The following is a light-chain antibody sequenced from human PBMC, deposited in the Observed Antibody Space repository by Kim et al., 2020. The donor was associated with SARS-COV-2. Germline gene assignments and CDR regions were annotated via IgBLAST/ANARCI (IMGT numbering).Light chain of an antibody. CDR2: AAS. CDR3: LQHNSYPIT. CDR1: EGIDKD. V-gene: IGKV1-17*01. J-gene: IGKJ4*01. Sequence: DIQLTQSPSSLSASVGDRVTITCRASEGIDKDLAWYQQKPGSAPKRLIYAASTLQSGVPSRFGGSGSWTEFTLTISSMQPEDFATYYCLQHNSYPITFGGGTKVDIK.